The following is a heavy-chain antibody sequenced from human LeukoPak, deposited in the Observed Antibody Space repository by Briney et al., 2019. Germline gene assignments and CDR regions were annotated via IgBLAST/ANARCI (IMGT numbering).Heavy chain of an antibody. V-gene: IGHV3-30*02. CDR3: ATPKADDYPFDY. D-gene: IGHD4-11*01. Sequence: PGGSLRLSCAASGFTFSTYDMHWVRQAPGKGLEWQAFIRYDGSYQYYADSVNGRFTISRDNSKNTLYLQMNSLRPEDTAVYYCATPKADDYPFDYWGQGTLVTVSS. J-gene: IGHJ4*02. CDR1: GFTFSTYD. CDR2: IRYDGSYQ.